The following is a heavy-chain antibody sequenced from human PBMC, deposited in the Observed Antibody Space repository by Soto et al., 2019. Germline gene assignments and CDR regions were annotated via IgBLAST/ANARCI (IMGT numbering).Heavy chain of an antibody. V-gene: IGHV1-8*01. CDR2: MNPNSGNT. Sequence: QVQLVQSGAEVKKPGASVKVSCKASGYTFTSYDINWVRQATGQGLEWMGWMNPNSGNTGYAQKFQGRVTMTRNTSISTAYMEQSSLRTEDTDGYYCARGWLNHYASFDYWGQGTLVTVSS. D-gene: IGHD3-9*01. J-gene: IGHJ4*02. CDR1: GYTFTSYD. CDR3: ARGWLNHYASFDY.